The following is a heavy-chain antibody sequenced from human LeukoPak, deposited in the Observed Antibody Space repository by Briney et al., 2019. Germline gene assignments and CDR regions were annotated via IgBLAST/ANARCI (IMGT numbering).Heavy chain of an antibody. V-gene: IGHV3-23*01. CDR2: ISGSGGST. CDR3: VVPSTTVTTSPYNYYDSRAQRAFDI. Sequence: PGGSLRLSCAASGFTFSSYAMSWVRQAPGKGLEWVSAISGSGGSTYYADSVKGRFTISRDNSKNTLYLQMNSLRAEDTAVYYCVVPSTTVTTSPYNYYDSRAQRAFDIWGQGTMVTVSS. CDR1: GFTFSSYA. D-gene: IGHD3-22*01. J-gene: IGHJ3*02.